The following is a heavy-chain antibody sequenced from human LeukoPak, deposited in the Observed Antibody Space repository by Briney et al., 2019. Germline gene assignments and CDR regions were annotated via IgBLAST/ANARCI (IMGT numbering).Heavy chain of an antibody. CDR3: AKSRSGYALFDY. Sequence: RGSLRLSCAASGFTFSSYAMNWVRQAPGKGLEWVSGISGNGGSTYYADSVKGRFTISRDSSESTMYLQMNTLRAVDTAVYYCAKSRSGYALFDYWGQGFLVTVSS. CDR2: ISGNGGST. V-gene: IGHV3-23*01. CDR1: GFTFSSYA. D-gene: IGHD5-12*01. J-gene: IGHJ4*02.